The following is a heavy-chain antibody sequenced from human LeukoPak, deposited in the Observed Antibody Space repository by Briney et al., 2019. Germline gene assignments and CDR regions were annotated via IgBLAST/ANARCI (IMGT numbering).Heavy chain of an antibody. D-gene: IGHD3-16*02. J-gene: IGHJ5*02. Sequence: GGSLRLSCAASGFTVSSNYMSWVRQAPGKGLEWVSVIYCGGSTYYADSVKGRFTISRDNSKNTLYLQMNSLRAEDTAVYYCARVIIISVARWFDPWGQGTLVTVSS. CDR2: IYCGGST. CDR1: GFTVSSNY. V-gene: IGHV3-66*01. CDR3: ARVIIISVARWFDP.